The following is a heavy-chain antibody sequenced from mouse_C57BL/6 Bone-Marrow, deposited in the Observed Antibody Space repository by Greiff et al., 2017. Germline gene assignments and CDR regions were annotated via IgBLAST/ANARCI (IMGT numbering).Heavy chain of an antibody. Sequence: EVTLVESGGGLVKPGGSLKLSCAASGFTFSSYAMSWVRQTPEKRLEWVATISDGGSYTYYPDNVKGRFTISRDNAKNNLYLQMSHLKSEDTAMYYCAREGYYGSSYVDDFDYWGQGTTLTVSS. CDR1: GFTFSSYA. J-gene: IGHJ2*01. CDR3: AREGYYGSSYVDDFDY. CDR2: ISDGGSYT. D-gene: IGHD1-1*01. V-gene: IGHV5-4*01.